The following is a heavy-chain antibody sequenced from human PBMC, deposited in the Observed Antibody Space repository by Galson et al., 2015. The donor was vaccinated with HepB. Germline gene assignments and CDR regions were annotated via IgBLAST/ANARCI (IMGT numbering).Heavy chain of an antibody. V-gene: IGHV4-59*12. CDR3: ARDRLGLDYGDSQYYFDY. Sequence: LSLTCTVSGGSISSYYWSWIRQPPGKGLEWIGYIYYSGSTNYNPSLKSRVTISVDTSKNQFSLKLSSVTAADTAVYYCARDRLGLDYGDSQYYFDYWGQGTLVTVSS. CDR1: GGSISSYY. D-gene: IGHD4-17*01. CDR2: IYYSGST. J-gene: IGHJ4*02.